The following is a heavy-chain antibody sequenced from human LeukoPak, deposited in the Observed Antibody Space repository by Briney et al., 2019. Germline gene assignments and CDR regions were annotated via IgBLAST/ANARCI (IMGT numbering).Heavy chain of an antibody. CDR1: GGTLSSYA. J-gene: IGHJ6*03. Sequence: ASVKVSCKTSGGTLSSYAISWVRQAPGQGLEWMGGIIPIFGTANYAQKFQGRVTITTDESTSTAYMELSSLRSEDTAVYYCARSDGIVTMVRGVYYYMDVWGKGTTVTVSS. V-gene: IGHV1-69*05. D-gene: IGHD3-10*01. CDR3: ARSDGIVTMVRGVYYYMDV. CDR2: IIPIFGTA.